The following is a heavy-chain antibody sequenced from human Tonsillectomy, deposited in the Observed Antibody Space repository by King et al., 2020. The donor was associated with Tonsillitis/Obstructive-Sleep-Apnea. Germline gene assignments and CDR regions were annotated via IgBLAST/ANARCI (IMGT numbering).Heavy chain of an antibody. Sequence: VQLVESGGGLVQPGGSLRLSCAVSGFPFSTYAISWVRKAPGKGREWVSAIRGSGGSTYYEASWKGRFTISRDNSKNTLYLQMNSLRAEDTAVYYCAKDRSGSGDYWGQGTLVTVSS. CDR1: GFPFSTYA. CDR2: IRGSGGST. D-gene: IGHD3-10*01. CDR3: AKDRSGSGDY. J-gene: IGHJ4*02. V-gene: IGHV3-23*04.